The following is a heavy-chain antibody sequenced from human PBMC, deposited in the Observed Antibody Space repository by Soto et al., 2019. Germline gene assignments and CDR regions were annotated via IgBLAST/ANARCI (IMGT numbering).Heavy chain of an antibody. CDR2: ISAYNGNT. CDR1: GYTFTSYG. CDR3: ARDRVGFGELLPGY. Sequence: ASVKVSCKASGYTFTSYGISWVRQAPGQGLEWMGWISAYNGNTNYAQKLQGRVTMTTDTSTSTAYMELRSLRSDDTAAYYCARDRVGFGELLPGYWGQGTLVTVSS. V-gene: IGHV1-18*01. J-gene: IGHJ4*02. D-gene: IGHD3-10*01.